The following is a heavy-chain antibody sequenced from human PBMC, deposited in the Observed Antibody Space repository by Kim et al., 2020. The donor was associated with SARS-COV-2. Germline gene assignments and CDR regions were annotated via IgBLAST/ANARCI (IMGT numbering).Heavy chain of an antibody. V-gene: IGHV3-7*01. D-gene: IGHD5-18*01. CDR2: IKQDGSEK. Sequence: GGSLRLSCAASGFTFSSYWMSWVRQAPGKGLEWVANIKQDGSEKYYVDSVKGRFTISRDNAKNSLYLQMNSLRAEDTAVYYCAVVDTAMGDDAFDIWGQGTMVTVSS. CDR1: GFTFSSYW. J-gene: IGHJ3*02. CDR3: AVVDTAMGDDAFDI.